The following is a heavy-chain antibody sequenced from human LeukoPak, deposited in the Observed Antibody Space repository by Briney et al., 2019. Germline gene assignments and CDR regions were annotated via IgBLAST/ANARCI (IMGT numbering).Heavy chain of an antibody. V-gene: IGHV1-2*02. CDR1: GYTFTGYY. D-gene: IGHD3-10*01. J-gene: IGHJ4*02. Sequence: ASVKVSCKASGYTFTGYYLHWVRQAPGQGLEWMEWINPNSGDTNYAQKFQGRVTMTRDTSISTAYMELSRLTSDDTAVYYCARMGRGSPDADYWGQGTLVTVSS. CDR3: ARMGRGSPDADY. CDR2: INPNSGDT.